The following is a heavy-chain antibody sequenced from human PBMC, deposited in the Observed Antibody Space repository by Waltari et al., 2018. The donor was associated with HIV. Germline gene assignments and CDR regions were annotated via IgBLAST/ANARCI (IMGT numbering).Heavy chain of an antibody. V-gene: IGHV4-39*01. J-gene: IGHJ4*02. Sequence: QLQLQESGPGQVRPSETLSLTCTVSGGSISSSCSYWGWIRQPPGKGLEWIGSIYYSGSTDYMPSLKTPVTISIDMSKNQFSMKVKSVTAADTAVYFCAGFSRGGDVASGFDYWGQGTLVTVSS. D-gene: IGHD2-21*01. CDR2: IYYSGST. CDR1: GGSISSSCSY. CDR3: AGFSRGGDVASGFDY.